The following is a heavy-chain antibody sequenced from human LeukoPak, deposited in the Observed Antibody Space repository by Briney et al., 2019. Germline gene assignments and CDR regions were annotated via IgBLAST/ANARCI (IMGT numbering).Heavy chain of an antibody. D-gene: IGHD6-19*01. CDR2: IKENGSVK. J-gene: IGHJ4*02. V-gene: IGHV3-7*01. CDR3: ARDRGYNSLDY. Sequence: GGSLRLSCAASGFTFSNSWITWVRQAPGKGLEWVANIKENGSVKNYVDSVRGRFTTSRDNAEDSVYLQMTSLRVEDTAVYYCARDRGYNSLDYWGQGTLVTVPS. CDR1: GFTFSNSW.